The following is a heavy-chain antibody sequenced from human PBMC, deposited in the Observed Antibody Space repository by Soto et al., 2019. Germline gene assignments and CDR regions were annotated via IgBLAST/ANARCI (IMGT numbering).Heavy chain of an antibody. CDR3: AKAAVVVVPAATFDY. D-gene: IGHD2-2*01. CDR2: ISSSSTI. V-gene: IGHV3-48*02. CDR1: GFTFSSYS. J-gene: IGHJ4*02. Sequence: PGGSLRLSCAASGFTFSSYSMNWDRQAPGKGLEWVSYISSSSTIYYADSVKGRFTISRDNAKSSLYLQMNSLRDEDTAVYYCAKAAVVVVPAATFDYWGQGTLATVSS.